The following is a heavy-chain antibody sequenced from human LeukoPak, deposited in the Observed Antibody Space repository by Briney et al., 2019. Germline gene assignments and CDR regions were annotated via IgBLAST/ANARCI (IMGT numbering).Heavy chain of an antibody. CDR2: ISYDGSNK. D-gene: IGHD3-10*01. CDR1: GFTFSSYA. CDR3: AKGGTYYYGSGSFYFDY. J-gene: IGHJ4*02. V-gene: IGHV3-30-3*01. Sequence: PGRSLRLSCAASGFTFSSYAMHWVRQAPGKGLEWVAVISYDGSNKYYADSVKGRFTISRDNSKNTLYLQMNSLRAEDTAVYYCAKGGTYYYGSGSFYFDYWGQGTLVTVSS.